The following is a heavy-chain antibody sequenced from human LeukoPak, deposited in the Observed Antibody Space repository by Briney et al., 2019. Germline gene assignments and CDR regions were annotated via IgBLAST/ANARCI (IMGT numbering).Heavy chain of an antibody. CDR3: ASPGVYSSGPYDY. CDR2: ISSSSSYI. Sequence: GGSLRLSCAAYGFTFSSYSMNWVRQAPGKGLEWVSSISSSSSYIYYADSVKGRFTISRDNAKNSLYLQMNSLRAEDTAVYYCASPGVYSSGPYDYWGQGTLVTVSS. D-gene: IGHD6-19*01. V-gene: IGHV3-21*01. J-gene: IGHJ4*02. CDR1: GFTFSSYS.